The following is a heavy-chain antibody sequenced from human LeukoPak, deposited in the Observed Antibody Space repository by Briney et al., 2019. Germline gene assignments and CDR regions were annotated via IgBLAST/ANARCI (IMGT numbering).Heavy chain of an antibody. V-gene: IGHV1-2*02. Sequence: GASVKVSCKASGYTFTGYYMHWVRQAPGQGLEWMGWINPNSGGTNCAQKFQGRVTMTRDTSISTAYMELSSLRSDDTAVYYCARAHGGGSLMGVYWGQGTLATVSS. D-gene: IGHD1-26*01. CDR1: GYTFTGYY. J-gene: IGHJ4*02. CDR2: INPNSGGT. CDR3: ARAHGGGSLMGVY.